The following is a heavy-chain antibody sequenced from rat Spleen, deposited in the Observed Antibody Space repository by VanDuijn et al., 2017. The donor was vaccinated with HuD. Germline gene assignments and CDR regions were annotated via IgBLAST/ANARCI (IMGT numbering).Heavy chain of an antibody. Sequence: EVQLVETGGGLVQPGRSLKLSCVASGFTFSSYWMYWIRQAPGKGLEWVSSINTDGSSTYYPDSVKGRFTISRDNAKNTLYLQMDSLGSEETATYYCARGEGIDYWGQGVMVTVSS. D-gene: IGHD1-11*01. J-gene: IGHJ2*01. CDR3: ARGEGIDY. V-gene: IGHV5-58*01. CDR2: INTDGSST. CDR1: GFTFSSYW.